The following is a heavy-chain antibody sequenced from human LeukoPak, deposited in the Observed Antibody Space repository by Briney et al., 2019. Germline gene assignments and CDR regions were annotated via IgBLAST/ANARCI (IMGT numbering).Heavy chain of an antibody. D-gene: IGHD5-18*01. CDR2: IYYSGST. J-gene: IGHJ4*02. CDR3: ARDGRSYGYGGLDY. Sequence: SQTLSLTCTVSGGSISSGGYYWSWIRQYPGKGLEWIGYIYYSGSTSYNPSLKSRVTISVDTSKNQFSLKLSSVTAADTAVYYCARDGRSYGYGGLDYWGQGTLVTVSS. CDR1: GGSISSGGYY. V-gene: IGHV4-31*03.